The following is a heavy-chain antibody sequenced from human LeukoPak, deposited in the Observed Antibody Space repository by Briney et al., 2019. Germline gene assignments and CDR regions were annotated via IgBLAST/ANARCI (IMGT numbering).Heavy chain of an antibody. J-gene: IGHJ4*02. CDR3: ARHRSDGTYPLDY. D-gene: IGHD1-26*01. Sequence: SETLSLTCAVYGGSFSGYYWSWIRQPPGKGLEWIGHIYSSGSTTYSPSLKSRVTMSVDMSKNQFSLKLTSVTAADTAVYYCARHRSDGTYPLDYWGQGALVTVSS. CDR2: IYSSGST. V-gene: IGHV4-59*08. CDR1: GGSFSGYY.